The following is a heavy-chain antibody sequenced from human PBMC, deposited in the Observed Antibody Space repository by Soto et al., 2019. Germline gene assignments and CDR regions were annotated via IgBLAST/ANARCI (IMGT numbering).Heavy chain of an antibody. CDR2: ISSSGTYI. D-gene: IGHD2-2*01. CDR1: GFTFSTYR. J-gene: IGHJ6*02. Sequence: PGGSLRLSCAASGFTFSTYRMNWVRQAPGKGLEWVSSISSSGTYIHYADSLKGRFTISRDNAKNSLYLQMISLRAEDTAVYYCARDPSDCSSTSCWGYYALDVWGQGTTVTVSS. CDR3: ARDPSDCSSTSCWGYYALDV. V-gene: IGHV3-21*01.